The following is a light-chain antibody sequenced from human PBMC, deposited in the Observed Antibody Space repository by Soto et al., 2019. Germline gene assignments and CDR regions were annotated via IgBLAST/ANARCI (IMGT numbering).Light chain of an antibody. Sequence: QSVLTQPPSASGSPGQSVTISCTGNSNDVGHSSFISWYQQHPGKGPKLIIYEVSKRPSGVPHRFSGSKSGNTASLSVSGLQDEDEADYFCNAQADNGKHVFGTGTKVTVL. CDR1: SNDVGHSSF. CDR3: NAQADNGKHV. CDR2: EVS. J-gene: IGLJ1*01. V-gene: IGLV2-8*01.